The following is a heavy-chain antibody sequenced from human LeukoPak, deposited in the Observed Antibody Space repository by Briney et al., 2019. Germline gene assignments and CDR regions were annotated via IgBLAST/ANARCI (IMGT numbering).Heavy chain of an antibody. V-gene: IGHV4-59*01. Sequence: PSETLSLTCTVSGGSISTYYWSWIRQPPGKGLEWIGYIYYSGSTNYNPSLKSRVTISIDTSKNQFSLNLSSVTAADTAVYYCARSERYSSGWYFYFDYWGQGTLVTVCS. CDR3: ARSERYSSGWYFYFDY. D-gene: IGHD6-19*01. CDR2: IYYSGST. J-gene: IGHJ4*02. CDR1: GGSISTYY.